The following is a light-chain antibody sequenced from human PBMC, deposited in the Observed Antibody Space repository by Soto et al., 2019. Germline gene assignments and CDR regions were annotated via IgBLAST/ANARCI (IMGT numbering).Light chain of an antibody. CDR1: KLGDKY. CDR3: QAWDSSTVV. CDR2: QDS. J-gene: IGLJ2*01. V-gene: IGLV3-1*01. Sequence: SYELTQPPSVSVSPGQTASITCSGDKLGDKYASWYQQKPGQSPVPVIYQDSKRPSGIPERFSGSNSGNTATLTISGTQAMDEADYYCQAWDSSTVVFGGGTKLTVL.